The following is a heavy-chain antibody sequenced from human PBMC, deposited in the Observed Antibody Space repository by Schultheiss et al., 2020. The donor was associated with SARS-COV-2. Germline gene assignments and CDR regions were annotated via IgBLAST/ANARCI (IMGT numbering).Heavy chain of an antibody. D-gene: IGHD4-17*01. CDR2: IYYSGST. CDR1: GGSISSGGYY. V-gene: IGHV4-31*03. J-gene: IGHJ2*01. CDR3: ARVAVTTFWYFDL. Sequence: SQTLSLTCPVSGGSISSGGYYWSWIRQHPGKGLEWIGYIYYSGSTYYNPSLKSRVTISVDTSKNQFSLKLSSVTAADTAVYYCARVAVTTFWYFDLWGRGTLVTVSS.